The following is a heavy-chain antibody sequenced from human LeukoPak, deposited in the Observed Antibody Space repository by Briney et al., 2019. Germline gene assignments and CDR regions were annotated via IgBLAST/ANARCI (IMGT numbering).Heavy chain of an antibody. CDR1: GFTFSSYW. D-gene: IGHD3-22*01. CDR2: IKQDGSQK. CDR3: ARDWRDSSGKFPNDAFDI. V-gene: IGHV3-7*01. J-gene: IGHJ3*02. Sequence: GGSLRLSCAASGFTFSSYWMSWVRQAPGKGLEWVANIKQDGSQKYYVDSVKGRFTISRDNAKNSLYLQMNSLRAEDTAVYYCARDWRDSSGKFPNDAFDIWGQGTMVTVSS.